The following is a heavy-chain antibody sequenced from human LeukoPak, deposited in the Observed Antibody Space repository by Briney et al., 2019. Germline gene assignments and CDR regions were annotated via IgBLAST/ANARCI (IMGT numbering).Heavy chain of an antibody. V-gene: IGHV1-2*02. CDR1: GHTFTGYY. Sequence: TPVKVSCKASGHTFTGYYMHWVRQAPGQGLEWMGWINPNSGGTNYAQKFQGRVTITRVTSISTAYMELSRLRSDDTAVYYCARDLGENYYDSSGYYDYWGQGTLVTVSS. J-gene: IGHJ4*02. CDR3: ARDLGENYYDSSGYYDY. CDR2: INPNSGGT. D-gene: IGHD3-22*01.